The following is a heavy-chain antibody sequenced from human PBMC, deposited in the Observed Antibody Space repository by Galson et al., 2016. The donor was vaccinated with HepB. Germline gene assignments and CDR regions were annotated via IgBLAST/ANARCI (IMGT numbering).Heavy chain of an antibody. Sequence: LSLTCTVSGGPISNYYWTWIRQPAGKGLEWIGLIYPSGSANYNPSLEGRVTMSRDTSNNQFSLTLTSVTAADTAIYYCARKAYSNWFFDYWGQGALVTVSS. J-gene: IGHJ4*02. CDR2: IYPSGSA. V-gene: IGHV4-4*07. D-gene: IGHD4-11*01. CDR1: GGPISNYY. CDR3: ARKAYSNWFFDY.